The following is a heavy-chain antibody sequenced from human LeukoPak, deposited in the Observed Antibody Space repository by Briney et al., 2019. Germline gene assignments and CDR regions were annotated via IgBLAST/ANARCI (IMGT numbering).Heavy chain of an antibody. CDR1: GYTFTDYY. Sequence: ASVKISCKVSGYTFTDYYMHWVQQAPGKGLEWMGLVDPEDGETIYAEKFQGRVTITADTSTDTAYMELSSLRPEDTAVYYCATSPRGRDFWSGYHYYFDYWGQGTLVTVSS. CDR3: ATSPRGRDFWSGYHYYFDY. CDR2: VDPEDGET. D-gene: IGHD3-3*01. J-gene: IGHJ4*02. V-gene: IGHV1-69-2*01.